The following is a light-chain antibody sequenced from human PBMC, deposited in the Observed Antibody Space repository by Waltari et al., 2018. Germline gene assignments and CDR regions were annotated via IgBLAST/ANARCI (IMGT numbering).Light chain of an antibody. CDR1: RSVANY. CDR3: QQRRDWPLT. CDR2: DAS. J-gene: IGKJ3*01. V-gene: IGKV3-11*01. Sequence: EIVLTQSPATLSLSPGERATLSCRASRSVANYLAGSQQKPGQAPRLLIYDASNRATGIPARFSGSGSGTDFTLTISSLEPDDFAVYYCQQRRDWPLTFGPGTKVDIK.